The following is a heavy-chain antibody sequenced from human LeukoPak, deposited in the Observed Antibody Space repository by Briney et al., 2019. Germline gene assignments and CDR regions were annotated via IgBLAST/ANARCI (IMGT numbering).Heavy chain of an antibody. J-gene: IGHJ4*02. D-gene: IGHD3-10*01. CDR3: AREAWFGEFTFDY. V-gene: IGHV3-7*04. CDR1: GFTFSSYW. CDR2: IKQDGSEK. Sequence: GGSLRLSCAASGFTFSSYWMSWVRQVPGKGLEWVANIKQDGSEKYYVHSVKGRFTISRDNAKNSLYLQMNSLRAEDTAVYYCAREAWFGEFTFDYWGQGTLVTVSS.